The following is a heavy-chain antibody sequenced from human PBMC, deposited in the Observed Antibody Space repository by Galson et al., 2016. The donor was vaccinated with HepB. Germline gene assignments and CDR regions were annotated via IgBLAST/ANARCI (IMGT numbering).Heavy chain of an antibody. D-gene: IGHD3/OR15-3a*01. CDR1: GFTFSSYG. CDR2: TDGNGDDT. V-gene: IGHV3-23*01. CDR3: VRLWTEYSNYDMDV. J-gene: IGHJ6*02. Sequence: SLRLSCAASGFTFSSYGMAWVRQAPGKGLEWVSSTDGNGDDTYHADSVKGRFTVSRDNAKNSLHLQMNSLREDDTAVYYCVRLWTEYSNYDMDVWGQGTTVIVSS.